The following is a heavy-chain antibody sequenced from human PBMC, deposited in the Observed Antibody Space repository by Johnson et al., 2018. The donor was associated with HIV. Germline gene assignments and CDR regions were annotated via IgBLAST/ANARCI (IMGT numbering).Heavy chain of an antibody. J-gene: IGHJ3*01. V-gene: IGHV3-7*04. CDR2: TKHDGREN. CDR3: ARGRGALDV. D-gene: IGHD3-16*01. Sequence: VQLVESGGGLVQPGGSLRLSCAASGFTLRDYWVTWVRQPPGKGLEWVATTKHDGRENYSVDSVKGRFPISRDNAKNSLLLQMNSLRVDDTAVYDCARGRGALDVWGQGTTVTVSS. CDR1: GFTLRDYW.